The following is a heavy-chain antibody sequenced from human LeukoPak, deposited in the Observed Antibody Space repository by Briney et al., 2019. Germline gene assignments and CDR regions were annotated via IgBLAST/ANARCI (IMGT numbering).Heavy chain of an antibody. CDR1: GFTFSSSW. Sequence: GGSLRLSCAASGFTFSSSWLHWVRQAPGKGLEWVSVIYRGGSTYYADSVKGRFTISRDNSKNTLYLQMNSLRAEDTAVYYCARDRGCGDCYPPANDAFDIWGQGTMVTVSS. CDR3: ARDRGCGDCYPPANDAFDI. J-gene: IGHJ3*02. D-gene: IGHD2-21*02. CDR2: IYRGGST. V-gene: IGHV3-66*01.